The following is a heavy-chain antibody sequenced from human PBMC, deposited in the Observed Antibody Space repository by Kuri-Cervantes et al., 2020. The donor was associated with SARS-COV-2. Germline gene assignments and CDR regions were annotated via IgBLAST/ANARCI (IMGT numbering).Heavy chain of an antibody. J-gene: IGHJ4*02. CDR3: QSFGGVIVQN. V-gene: IGHV3-7*02. CDR2: IKQDGSEK. Sequence: GESLKISCAASGFTFSNYWMRWVRQAPGKGLEWVATIKQDGSEKYYVDSVKGRFTISRDNAKNSLNLQMNSLRAEDTAVYYCQSFGGVIVQNWGQGTLVTVSS. CDR1: GFTFSNYW. D-gene: IGHD3-16*02.